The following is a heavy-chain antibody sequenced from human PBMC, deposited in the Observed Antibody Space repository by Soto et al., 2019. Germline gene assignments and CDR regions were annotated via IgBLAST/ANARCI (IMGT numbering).Heavy chain of an antibody. J-gene: IGHJ4*02. CDR3: AREDINESFFDS. CDR1: GGYISSGGNY. CDR2: IYYTGHT. D-gene: IGHD2-8*01. Sequence: QVQLQESGPGLVKPSQTLSLTCNVSGGYISSGGNYWSWIRQHPGKGLEWIGFIYYTGHTKYNAALKSRVNISGDMSQNQFSLTLTSVTAADTAVYYCAREDINESFFDSWGPGILVTVSS. V-gene: IGHV4-31*03.